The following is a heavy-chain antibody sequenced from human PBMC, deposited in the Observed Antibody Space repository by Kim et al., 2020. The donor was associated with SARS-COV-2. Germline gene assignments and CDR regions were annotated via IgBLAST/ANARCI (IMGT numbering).Heavy chain of an antibody. CDR1: GGSISSGDYY. CDR3: SSRDYGGNPGIYHYYGMDV. V-gene: IGHV4-30-4*01. Sequence: SETLSLTCTVSGGSISSGDYYWSWIRQPPGKGLEWIGYIYYSGSTYYNPSLKSRVTISVDTSKNQFSLKLSSVTAADTAVYYCSSRDYGGNPGIYHYYGMDVWGQGTTVTVSS. D-gene: IGHD4-17*01. CDR2: IYYSGST. J-gene: IGHJ6*02.